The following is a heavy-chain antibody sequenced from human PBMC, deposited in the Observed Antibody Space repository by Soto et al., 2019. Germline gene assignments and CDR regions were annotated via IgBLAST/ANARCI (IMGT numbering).Heavy chain of an antibody. V-gene: IGHV3-74*01. CDR3: TRTRISPYYFDF. D-gene: IGHD3-16*01. CDR1: GFTFSNYW. Sequence: EVQLVESGGGLVQPGGSLRISCAASGFTFSNYWMHWVRQAPGKGPVWLSRVNTDGSTTSYADAVKGRFTNSRDNAKGPLYLHMNGLRAEDTAVYYCTRTRISPYYFDFWGQGTLVTVSS. J-gene: IGHJ4*02. CDR2: VNTDGSTT.